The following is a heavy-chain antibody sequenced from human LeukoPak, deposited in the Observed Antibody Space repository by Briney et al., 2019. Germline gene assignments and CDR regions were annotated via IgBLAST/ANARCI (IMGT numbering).Heavy chain of an antibody. CDR1: GGTFSSYA. V-gene: IGHV1-69*04. Sequence: SVKVSCKASGGTFSSYAISWVRQAPGQGLEWMGRIIPILGIANYAQKFQGRVTITADKSTSTAYMELSSLRSEDTAVYYCARDPRTPAAIRGAFDIWGQGTMVTVSS. CDR3: ARDPRTPAAIRGAFDI. J-gene: IGHJ3*02. D-gene: IGHD2-2*02. CDR2: IIPILGIA.